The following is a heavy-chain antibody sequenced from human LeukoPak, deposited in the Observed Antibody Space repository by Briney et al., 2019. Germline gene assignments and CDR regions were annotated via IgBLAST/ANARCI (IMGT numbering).Heavy chain of an antibody. J-gene: IGHJ4*02. D-gene: IGHD3/OR15-3a*01. CDR2: IYYSGNT. Sequence: SQTLSLTCTVSGGSISSYYWSWIRQPPGKGLEWIGSIYYSGNTYYNASLKSQVSISIDTSKNQFSLRLTSVTAADTAVYYCARQTGSGLFILPGGQGTLVTVSS. CDR3: ARQTGSGLFILP. CDR1: GGSISSYY. V-gene: IGHV4-39*01.